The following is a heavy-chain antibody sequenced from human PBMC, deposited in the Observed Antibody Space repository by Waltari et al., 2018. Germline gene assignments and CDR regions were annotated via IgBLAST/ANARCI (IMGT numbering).Heavy chain of an antibody. D-gene: IGHD3-10*01. CDR3: ASEKPEGVTMVQGVLVN. CDR2: IYHSGST. J-gene: IGHJ4*02. Sequence: QVQLQESGPGLVKPSETLSLTCAVSGYSISSGYYWGWIRQPPGKGLEWIGSIYHSGSTSSSPSLTSRVTISVDTSKNQFSLKLSSVTAADTAVYYCASEKPEGVTMVQGVLVNWGQGTLVTVSS. CDR1: GYSISSGYY. V-gene: IGHV4-38-2*01.